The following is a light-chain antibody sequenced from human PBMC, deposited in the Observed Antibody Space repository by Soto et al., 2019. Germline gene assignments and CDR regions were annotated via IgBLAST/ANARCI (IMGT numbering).Light chain of an antibody. J-gene: IGKJ4*01. Sequence: EIVLTQSPGTLSLSPGERATLSCRASQSVRSYYLAWYQQKPGQAPRFLIYDASSRATGIPDRFSGSGSGTDFTLTISRLEPEDFAVYYCQQYGSSPLTFGGGTKVEIK. V-gene: IGKV3-20*01. CDR3: QQYGSSPLT. CDR1: QSVRSYY. CDR2: DAS.